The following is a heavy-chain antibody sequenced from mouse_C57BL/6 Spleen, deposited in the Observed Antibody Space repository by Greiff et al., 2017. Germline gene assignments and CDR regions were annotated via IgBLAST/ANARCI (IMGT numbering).Heavy chain of an antibody. D-gene: IGHD1-1*01. CDR3: ARGYGSSLSYYFDY. V-gene: IGHV1-64*01. CDR1: GYTFTSYW. Sequence: VQLQQPGAELVKPGASVKLSCKASGYTFTSYWMHWVKPRPGQGLEWIGMIHPNSGSTNYNEKFKSKATLTLDKSSNTAYMQLSSLTSEDSAVYYCARGYGSSLSYYFDYWGQGTTLTVSS. J-gene: IGHJ2*01. CDR2: IHPNSGST.